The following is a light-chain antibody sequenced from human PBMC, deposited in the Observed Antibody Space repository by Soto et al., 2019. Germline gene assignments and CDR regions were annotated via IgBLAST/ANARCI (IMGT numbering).Light chain of an antibody. J-gene: IGKJ4*01. CDR3: QQHAELPLT. CDR1: HSIANS. CDR2: DSS. Sequence: DVQLTQSSSSLSASVGDRVIITCQASHSIANSLNWFQQKPGKAPELLISDSSHLEARVPSRFSGSRSGTDFTLTISNLQPEDFATYYCQQHAELPLTFGRGT. V-gene: IGKV1-33*01.